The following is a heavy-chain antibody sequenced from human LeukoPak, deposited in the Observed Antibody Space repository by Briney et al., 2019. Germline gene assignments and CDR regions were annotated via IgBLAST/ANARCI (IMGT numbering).Heavy chain of an antibody. D-gene: IGHD5-18*01. Sequence: PGGSLRLSCAASGFTFRSYAMSWVRQAPGKGLEWVSAISGGGGNTFYADSVKGRFTMSRDNSKNTLYLQMNSLRAEDTAVYYCARDGYVDTAIHLWGKGTTVTVSS. J-gene: IGHJ6*04. CDR1: GFTFRSYA. CDR2: ISGGGGNT. V-gene: IGHV3-23*01. CDR3: ARDGYVDTAIHL.